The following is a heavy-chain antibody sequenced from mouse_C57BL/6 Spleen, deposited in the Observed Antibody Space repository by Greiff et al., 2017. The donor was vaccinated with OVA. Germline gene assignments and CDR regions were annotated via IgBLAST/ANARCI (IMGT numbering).Heavy chain of an antibody. CDR1: GYAFSSSW. J-gene: IGHJ2*01. D-gene: IGHD1-1*01. CDR2: IYPGAGDT. CDR3: ARGGYGSSYADY. Sequence: VKLVESGPELVKPGASVKISCKASGYAFSSSWMNWVKQRPGKGLEWIGRIYPGAGDTNYNGKFKGKDTLTADKSSSTAYMQLSSLTSEDSAVYFCARGGYGSSYADYWGQGTTLTVSS. V-gene: IGHV1-82*01.